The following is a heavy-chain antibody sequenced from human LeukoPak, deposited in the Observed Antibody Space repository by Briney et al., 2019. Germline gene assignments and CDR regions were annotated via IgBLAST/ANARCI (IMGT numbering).Heavy chain of an antibody. J-gene: IGHJ3*02. D-gene: IGHD3-22*01. V-gene: IGHV4-61*01. Sequence: SETLSLTCTVSGGSVSSGSYYWSWIRQPPGKGLEWIGYIYYSGSTNYNPSLKSRVTISVDTSKNQFSLKLSSVTAADTAVYYCARGRHPNYYDSSGYGARGAFDIWGQGTMVTVSS. CDR3: ARGRHPNYYDSSGYGARGAFDI. CDR1: GGSVSSGSYY. CDR2: IYYSGST.